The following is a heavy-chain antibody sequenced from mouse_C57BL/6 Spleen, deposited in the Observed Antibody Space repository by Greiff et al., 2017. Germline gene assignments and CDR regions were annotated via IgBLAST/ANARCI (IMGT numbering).Heavy chain of an antibody. V-gene: IGHV1-61*01. CDR1: GYTFTSYW. CDR3: ARDGYDGPGFAY. J-gene: IGHJ3*01. Sequence: QVQLQQPGAELVRPGSSVKLSCKASGYTFTSYWMDWVKQRPGQGLEWIGNIYPSDSETHYNQKFKDKATLTVDKSSSTASMQLSSLTSEDSAVYYCARDGYDGPGFAYWGQGTLVTVSA. CDR2: IYPSDSET. D-gene: IGHD2-2*01.